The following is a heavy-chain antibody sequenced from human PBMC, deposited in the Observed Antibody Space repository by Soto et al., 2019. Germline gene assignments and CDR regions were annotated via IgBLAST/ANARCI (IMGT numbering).Heavy chain of an antibody. CDR1: GGSVSSGSFY. CDR2: VYYIGRT. V-gene: IGHV4-61*01. Sequence: QVQLQESGPGLVKPSETLSLSCTVSGGSVSSGSFYWSWLRQPPGMGLEWIGFVYYIGRTNYNLSIKSRVAISVDTAKSQCSLTLRPATAEDPAVYYCATGYSDSVVPPRGHRTLDT. D-gene: IGHD5-12*01. CDR3: ATGYSDSVVPP. J-gene: IGHJ5*02.